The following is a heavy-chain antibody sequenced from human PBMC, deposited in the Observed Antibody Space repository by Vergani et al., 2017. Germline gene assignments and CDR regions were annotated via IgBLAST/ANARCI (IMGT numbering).Heavy chain of an antibody. D-gene: IGHD6-19*01. CDR3: ARGSSGWYYPGDYYGMDV. CDR1: GFTFSSYW. CDR2: INSDGSST. J-gene: IGHJ6*02. V-gene: IGHV3-74*02. Sequence: VQLVESGGGVVQPGRSLRLSCAASGFTFSSYWMHWVRQAPGKGLVWVSRINSDGSSTSYADSVKGRFTISRDNAKNTLYLQMNSLRAEDTAVYYCARGSSGWYYPGDYYGMDVWGQGTTVTVSS.